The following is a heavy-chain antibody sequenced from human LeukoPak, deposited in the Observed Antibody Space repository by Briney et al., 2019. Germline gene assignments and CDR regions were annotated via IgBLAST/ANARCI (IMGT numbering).Heavy chain of an antibody. CDR1: GGSISSYY. CDR2: IYYSGST. V-gene: IGHV4-59*01. D-gene: IGHD1-26*01. J-gene: IGHJ4*02. Sequence: SETLSLTCTVSGGSISSYYWTWIRQPPGKGLEWIGYIYYSGSTNYNPSLKSRVTISVDTSKNRFSLKLSSVTAADTAVYYCARELYSGSYYRLVRYFDYWGQGTLVTVSS. CDR3: ARELYSGSYYRLVRYFDY.